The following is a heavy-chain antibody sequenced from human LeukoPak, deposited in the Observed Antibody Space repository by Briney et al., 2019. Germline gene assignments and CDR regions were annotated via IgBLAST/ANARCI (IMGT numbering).Heavy chain of an antibody. J-gene: IGHJ5*02. CDR3: ARAGGRIAARHNWFDP. D-gene: IGHD6-6*01. CDR2: ISSSSSYI. V-gene: IGHV3-21*01. Sequence: GGSLRLSCAASGFTFSSYSMNWVCQAPGKGLEWVSSISSSSSYIYYADSVKGRFTISRDNAKNSLYLQMNSLRAEDTAVYYCARAGGRIAARHNWFDPWGQGTLVTVSS. CDR1: GFTFSSYS.